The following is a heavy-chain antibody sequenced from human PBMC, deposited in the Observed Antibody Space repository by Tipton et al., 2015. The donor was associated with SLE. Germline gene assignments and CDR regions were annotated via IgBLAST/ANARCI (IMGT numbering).Heavy chain of an antibody. D-gene: IGHD3-16*01. V-gene: IGHV3-21*03. CDR3: ARERTLGYGNPLDY. J-gene: IGHJ4*02. CDR1: GFTFSGYS. Sequence: QLVQSGGGFVQPGGSLRLSCAASGFTFSGYSMNWVRQAPGKGLEWVSSISSSSSYIFYADSMKGRFTISRDNAKNSLYLRMDNLRAEDTAVYYCARERTLGYGNPLDYWGQGTLVTVSS. CDR2: ISSSSSYI.